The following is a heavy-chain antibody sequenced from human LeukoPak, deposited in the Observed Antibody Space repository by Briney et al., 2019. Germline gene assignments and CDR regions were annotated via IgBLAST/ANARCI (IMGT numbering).Heavy chain of an antibody. Sequence: SETLSLTCTVSGGSISSSSYYWGWIRQPPGEGLEWIGSIYYSGSTYYNPSLKSRVTISVDTSKNQFSLKLSSVTAADTAVYYCARQDGYSYGLNWFDPWGQGTLVTVSS. CDR1: GGSISSSSYY. J-gene: IGHJ5*02. D-gene: IGHD5-18*01. CDR3: ARQDGYSYGLNWFDP. V-gene: IGHV4-39*01. CDR2: IYYSGST.